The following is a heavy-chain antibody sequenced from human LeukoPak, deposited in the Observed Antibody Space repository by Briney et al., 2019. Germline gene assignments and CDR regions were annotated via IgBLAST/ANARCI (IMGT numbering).Heavy chain of an antibody. CDR2: IWYDGSNE. CDR1: GFTFCNYA. J-gene: IGHJ4*02. CDR3: AADIVGNIIF. D-gene: IGHD2-21*01. Sequence: PGRSLRLDCAASGFTFCNYALHWVRQAPGKGLECVALIWYDGSNEFYADSVKGRFTISRDNSKNTLYLQVNSLGAEDTALYYCAADIVGNIIFWGRGTLVTVSS. V-gene: IGHV3-33*01.